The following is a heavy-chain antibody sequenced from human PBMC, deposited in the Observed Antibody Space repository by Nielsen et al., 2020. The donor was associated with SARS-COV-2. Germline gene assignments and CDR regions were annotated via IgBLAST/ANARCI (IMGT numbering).Heavy chain of an antibody. Sequence: GESLKISCAASGFTFSNYAMHWVRQAPGKGLEWVAVISYDGSNKYYADSVKGRFTISRDNSKNTVYLQMHSLRAEDTALYYCAKENFESTDYGEDAFDIWGQGTLVTVSS. J-gene: IGHJ3*02. D-gene: IGHD4/OR15-4a*01. V-gene: IGHV3-30*18. CDR2: ISYDGSNK. CDR1: GFTFSNYA. CDR3: AKENFESTDYGEDAFDI.